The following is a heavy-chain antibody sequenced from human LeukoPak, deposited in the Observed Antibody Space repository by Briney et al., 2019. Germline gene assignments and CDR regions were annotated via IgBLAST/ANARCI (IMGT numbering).Heavy chain of an antibody. J-gene: IGHJ5*01. CDR2: ISYDGGIK. CDR3: TRDPRHFDS. CDR1: GFTLSSYA. D-gene: IGHD6-6*01. Sequence: GRSLRLSCAASGFTLSSYAIHWVRQAPGKGLEWVAVISYDGGIKYYADSVKGRFTISRDNAKNSLYLQMSSLRVKDTAVYYCTRDPRHFDSCGQGTLVTVSS. V-gene: IGHV3-30*04.